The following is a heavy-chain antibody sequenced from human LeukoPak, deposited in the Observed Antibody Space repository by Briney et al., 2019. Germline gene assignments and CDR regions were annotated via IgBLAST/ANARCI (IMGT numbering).Heavy chain of an antibody. Sequence: SVKVSCKASGGTFSSYAISWVRQAPGQGLEWMGGIIPIFGTANYAQKFQGRVTMTEDTSTDTAYMELSSLRSEDTAVYYCATWSGYYTIGFDYWGQGTLVTVSS. D-gene: IGHD3-3*01. CDR1: GGTFSSYA. V-gene: IGHV1-69*06. CDR2: IIPIFGTA. J-gene: IGHJ4*02. CDR3: ATWSGYYTIGFDY.